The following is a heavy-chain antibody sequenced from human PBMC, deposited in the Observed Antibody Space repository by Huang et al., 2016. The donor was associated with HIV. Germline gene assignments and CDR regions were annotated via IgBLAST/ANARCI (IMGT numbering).Heavy chain of an antibody. D-gene: IGHD3-16*01. V-gene: IGHV1-18*04. J-gene: IGHJ4*02. CDR3: ARTKGEFDF. Sequence: QIHLVQSGPEVKQPGASVKVSCKASGYKFHIYEITWVRHTPGQGLEWMGWISGDNVSTRFAQKFQDRLTMTTDVSTSTAYLELRSLRLDDTAVYYCARTKGEFDFWGQGALVTVSS. CDR2: ISGDNVST. CDR1: GYKFHIYE.